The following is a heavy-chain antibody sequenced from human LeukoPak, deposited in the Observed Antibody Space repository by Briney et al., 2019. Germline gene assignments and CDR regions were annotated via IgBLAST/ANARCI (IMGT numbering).Heavy chain of an antibody. CDR1: GYSFTSYW. CDR2: IYPGDSDT. J-gene: IGHJ3*02. D-gene: IGHD2-15*01. V-gene: IGHV5-51*01. CDR3: ARRCSGGSCYYLTDAFDI. Sequence: GEPLKIPCKGSGYSFTSYWIGWVRQMPGKGLEGMGIIYPGDSDTRYSPSFQGQVTISADKSISTAYLQWGSLKASDTAMYYCARRCSGGSCYYLTDAFDIWGQGTMVTVSS.